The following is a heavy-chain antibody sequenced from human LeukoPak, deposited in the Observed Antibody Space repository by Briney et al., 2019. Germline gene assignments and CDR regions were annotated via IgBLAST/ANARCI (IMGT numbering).Heavy chain of an antibody. CDR3: ASGEVGAVTFDY. CDR2: MDPNSGNT. D-gene: IGHD1-26*01. CDR1: GYTFTSYD. Sequence: AASVKVSCKASGYTFTSYDINWVRQATGQGLAWMGWMDPNSGNTGYAQKFQGRVTMTRNTSISTAYMELSSLRSEDTAVYYCASGEVGAVTFDYWGQGTLVTVSS. J-gene: IGHJ4*02. V-gene: IGHV1-8*01.